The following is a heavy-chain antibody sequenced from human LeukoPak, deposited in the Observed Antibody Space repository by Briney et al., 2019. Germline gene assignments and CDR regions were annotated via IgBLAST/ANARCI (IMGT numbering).Heavy chain of an antibody. D-gene: IGHD5-18*01. CDR3: ARGVHGYSYGYVPWELYSYMDV. J-gene: IGHJ6*03. CDR1: GGSINSGSYY. CDR2: FYTSGHT. Sequence: SETLSLTCTVFGGSINSGSYYWSWIRQPAGKGLEWMGHFYTSGHTSYNPSLKSRVTISVDTSKNQFSLKMNSVTAADTAVYYCARGVHGYSYGYVPWELYSYMDVWGKGTTVSISS. V-gene: IGHV4-61*09.